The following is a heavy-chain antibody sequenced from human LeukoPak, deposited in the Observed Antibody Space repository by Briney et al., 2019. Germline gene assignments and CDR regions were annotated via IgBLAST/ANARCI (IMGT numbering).Heavy chain of an antibody. CDR2: IGTAGDT. V-gene: IGHV3-13*01. CDR3: ARGGITFGGVIVLGMDV. D-gene: IGHD3-16*02. J-gene: IGHJ6*02. CDR1: GFTFSSYD. Sequence: GGSLRLSCAASGFTFSSYDMHWVRQAARKSLECVSAIGTAGDTYYPGSVKGRFTISRESAKNSLYLQMNSLRAGDTAVYYCARGGITFGGVIVLGMDVWGQGTTVTVSS.